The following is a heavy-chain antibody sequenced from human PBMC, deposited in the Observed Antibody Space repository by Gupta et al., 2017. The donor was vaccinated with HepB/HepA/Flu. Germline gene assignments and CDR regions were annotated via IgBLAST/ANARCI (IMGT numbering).Heavy chain of an antibody. J-gene: IGHJ6*02. CDR3: ARFSRPGGHGRTMDV. D-gene: IGHD3-16*01. CDR1: GFTFGDYY. CDR2: ISDSGSSI. V-gene: IGHV3-11*01. Sequence: QMHLVESGGGLVKPGGSLRLSCAASGFTFGDYYMNWIRQAPGEGLEWISYISDSGSSIFYADSLKGRFTISRDNTKNSLFLQMNSLTAEDTAIYYCARFSRPGGHGRTMDVWGQGTAVSVSS.